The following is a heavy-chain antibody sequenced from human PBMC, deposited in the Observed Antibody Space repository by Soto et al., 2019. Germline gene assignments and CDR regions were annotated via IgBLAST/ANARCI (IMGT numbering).Heavy chain of an antibody. V-gene: IGHV4-34*01. Sequence: SETLSLTCAVYGGSFSGYYWSWIRQPPGKGLEWIGEINHSGSTNYNPSLKSRVTISVDTSKNQFSLKLSSVTAADTAVYYCARGGITRYSSGWYSNWFDPWGQGTLVTVS. CDR1: GGSFSGYY. CDR3: ARGGITRYSSGWYSNWFDP. J-gene: IGHJ5*02. CDR2: INHSGST. D-gene: IGHD6-19*01.